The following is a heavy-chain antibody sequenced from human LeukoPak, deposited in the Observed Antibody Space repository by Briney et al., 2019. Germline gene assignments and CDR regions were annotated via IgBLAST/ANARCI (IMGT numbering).Heavy chain of an antibody. Sequence: ASVKVSCKASGYTFTSYYMHWVRQAPGQGLEWMGIINPSGGSTSYAQKFQGRVTMTRDTSTSTDYMELSSLRSEDTAVYYCARAESNVDFWSGYYRDYWGQGTLVTVSS. V-gene: IGHV1-46*01. CDR1: GYTFTSYY. CDR2: INPSGGST. J-gene: IGHJ4*02. D-gene: IGHD3-3*01. CDR3: ARAESNVDFWSGYYRDY.